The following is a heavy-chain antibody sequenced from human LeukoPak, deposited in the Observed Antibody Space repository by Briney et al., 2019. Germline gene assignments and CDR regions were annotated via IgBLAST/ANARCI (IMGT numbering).Heavy chain of an antibody. V-gene: IGHV3-30*04. CDR2: ISYDGSNK. Sequence: GGSLRLSCAASGFTFSSYAMHWVRQAPGKGLEWVAVISYDGSNKYYADSVKGRFTISRDNSKNTLYLQMNSLRAEDTAVYYCARGNVYWGQGTLVTVSS. J-gene: IGHJ4*02. CDR1: GFTFSSYA. CDR3: ARGNVY.